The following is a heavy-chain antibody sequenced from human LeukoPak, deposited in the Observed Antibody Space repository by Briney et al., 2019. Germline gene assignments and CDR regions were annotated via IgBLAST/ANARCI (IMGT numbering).Heavy chain of an antibody. CDR2: INPSGGST. D-gene: IGHD3-9*01. CDR1: GYTFTSYG. V-gene: IGHV1-46*03. J-gene: IGHJ3*02. Sequence: ASVKVSCKASGYTFTSYGISWVRQAPGQGLEWMGIINPSGGSTSYAQKFQGRVTMTRDTSTSTVYMELSSLRSEDTAVYYCARGSHLLTGYSAFDIWGQGTMVTVSS. CDR3: ARGSHLLTGYSAFDI.